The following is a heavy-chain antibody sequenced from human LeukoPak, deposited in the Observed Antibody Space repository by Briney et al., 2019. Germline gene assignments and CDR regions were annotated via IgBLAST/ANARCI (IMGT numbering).Heavy chain of an antibody. CDR1: GGSISSGDYY. CDR2: MYTSGST. V-gene: IGHV4-61*02. D-gene: IGHD1-26*01. J-gene: IGHJ4*02. Sequence: SETLSLTCTVSGGSISSGDYYWSWIRQPAGKGLEWIGRMYTSGSTNYNPSLKSRVTISGATSKNQFSLKLSSVTAADTAVYYCARAPDDWERLYYFDYWGRGTLVTVSS. CDR3: ARAPDDWERLYYFDY.